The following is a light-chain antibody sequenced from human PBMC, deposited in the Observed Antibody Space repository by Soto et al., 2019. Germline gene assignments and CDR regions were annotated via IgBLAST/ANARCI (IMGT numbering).Light chain of an antibody. CDR3: QQYNNWPPLT. V-gene: IGKV3-15*01. CDR2: GES. Sequence: EIVMTQSPATLSVSPGERATLSCRASQSVSSNFAWYQQKPGQAPRLLIYGESTRATGIPARFSGSGSGTECTLTISSLQSEDFAVCYCQQYNNWPPLTVGGGTKVEIK. J-gene: IGKJ4*02. CDR1: QSVSSN.